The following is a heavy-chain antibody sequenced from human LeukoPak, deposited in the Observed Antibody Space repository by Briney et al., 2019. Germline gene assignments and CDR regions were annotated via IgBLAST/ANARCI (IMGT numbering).Heavy chain of an antibody. J-gene: IGHJ4*02. D-gene: IGHD2-15*01. CDR2: IKEDGSKK. Sequence: GGSLRLSCAASGFTFSSHWTTWVRQAPGKGLEWVANIKEDGSKKYYVDSVKGRFTISRDNAKNSLYLQMNSLRAEDTAVYYCARGGLTATLADYWGQGTLVTVSS. CDR1: GFTFSSHW. CDR3: ARGGLTATLADY. V-gene: IGHV3-7*05.